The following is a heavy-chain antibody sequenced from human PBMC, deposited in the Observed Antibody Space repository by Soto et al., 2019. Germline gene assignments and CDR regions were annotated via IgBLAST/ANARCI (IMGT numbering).Heavy chain of an antibody. Sequence: QVQLVQSGAEVKKPGASVKVSCKASGYTFTGYYMHWVRQAPGQGLEWMGWIKPNSGGTNYAQTFQGWVTMTRDTAISTAYMELSRLRSDDTAVYYCARERSDILTGYGNNFDYWGQGTLVTVSS. J-gene: IGHJ4*02. V-gene: IGHV1-2*04. CDR2: IKPNSGGT. CDR3: ARERSDILTGYGNNFDY. D-gene: IGHD3-9*01. CDR1: GYTFTGYY.